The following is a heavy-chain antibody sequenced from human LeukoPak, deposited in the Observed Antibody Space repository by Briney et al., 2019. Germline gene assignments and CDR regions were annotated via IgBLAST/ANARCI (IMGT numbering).Heavy chain of an antibody. CDR3: ARDDHRSSIDY. J-gene: IGHJ4*02. V-gene: IGHV1-46*01. D-gene: IGHD3-10*01. CDR1: GYTFSGYY. Sequence: ASVKVSCKASGYTFSGYYLHWVRQAPGQGLEWMGIINPSGGSTSYAQKFQGRVTMTRDTSTSTVYMELSSLRSEDTAVYYCARDDHRSSIDYWGQGTLVTVSS. CDR2: INPSGGST.